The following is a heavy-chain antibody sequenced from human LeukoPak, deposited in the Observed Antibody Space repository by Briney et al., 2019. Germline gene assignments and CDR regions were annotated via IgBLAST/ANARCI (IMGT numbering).Heavy chain of an antibody. D-gene: IGHD5-12*01. J-gene: IGHJ4*02. Sequence: PVGSLRLSCPASEFTVSTNYMIWVRQAPGKGLAWVLILYRGGITEYADSVKGRFTISRDKSKNTLYLHMNSLRAEDTAVYYCAKDRRGYSGYDSDYFDYWGQGSLVTVSA. V-gene: IGHV3-66*01. CDR1: EFTVSTNY. CDR2: LYRGGIT. CDR3: AKDRRGYSGYDSDYFDY.